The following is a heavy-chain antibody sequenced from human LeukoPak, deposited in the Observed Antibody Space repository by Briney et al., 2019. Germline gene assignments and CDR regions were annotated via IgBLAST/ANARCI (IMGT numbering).Heavy chain of an antibody. CDR3: ARDSLVVGATTGFDP. D-gene: IGHD1-26*01. V-gene: IGHV3-7*01. CDR2: IKQDGSEK. J-gene: IGHJ5*02. CDR1: GFTFSSYW. Sequence: GGSLRLSCAASGFTFSSYWMSWVRQAPGKGLEWVANIKQDGSEKYYVDSVKGRFTISRGNAKNSLYLQMNSLRAEDTAVYYCARDSLVVGATTGFDPWGQGTLVTVSS.